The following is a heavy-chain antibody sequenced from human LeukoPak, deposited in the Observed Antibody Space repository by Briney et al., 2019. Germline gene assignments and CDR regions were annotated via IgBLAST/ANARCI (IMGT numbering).Heavy chain of an antibody. J-gene: IGHJ4*02. CDR2: ITASGVGI. V-gene: IGHV3-23*01. CDR1: GFPFSSYA. CDR3: AKDGYCGSSSCVY. Sequence: PGGSLRLSCAASGFPFSSYAMTWVRQAPGKGLEWVSTITASGVGIDYADSVKGRFTISRDNSKNRLYLQMNSLRAEDTAVYYCAKDGYCGSSSCVYWGQGTLVTVSS. D-gene: IGHD2-2*03.